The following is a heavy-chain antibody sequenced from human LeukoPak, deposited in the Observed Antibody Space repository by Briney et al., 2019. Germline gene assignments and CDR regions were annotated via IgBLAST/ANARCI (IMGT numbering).Heavy chain of an antibody. CDR1: GFTFSSYS. CDR3: ARDQGDDSSGGGTYYYYYYMDV. CDR2: ISSSSSYI. Sequence: GGSLRLSCAASGFTFSSYSMNWVRQAPGKGLEWVSSISSSSSYIYYADSVKGRFTISRDNAKNSLYLQMNSLRAEDTAVYYCARDQGDDSSGGGTYYYYYYMDVWGKGTTVTVSS. J-gene: IGHJ6*03. V-gene: IGHV3-21*01. D-gene: IGHD3-22*01.